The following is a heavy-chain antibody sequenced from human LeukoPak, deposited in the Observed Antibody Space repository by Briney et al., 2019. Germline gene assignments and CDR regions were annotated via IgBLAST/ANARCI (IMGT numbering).Heavy chain of an antibody. D-gene: IGHD3-10*01. Sequence: SETLSLTCNVSGGSISSYYWSWIRQPPGKGLEWIGYIYYSGSTNYNPSLESRVTISVDTSKNQFSLKLTSVTAADTAVYYCARMGPPLRGVRYYYYMDVWGKGTTVTVSS. V-gene: IGHV4-59*01. CDR2: IYYSGST. CDR1: GGSISSYY. CDR3: ARMGPPLRGVRYYYYMDV. J-gene: IGHJ6*03.